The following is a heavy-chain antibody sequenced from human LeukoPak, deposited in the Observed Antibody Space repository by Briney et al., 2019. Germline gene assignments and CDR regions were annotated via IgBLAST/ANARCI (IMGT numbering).Heavy chain of an antibody. CDR3: ARLPLGYTYGY. J-gene: IGHJ4*02. CDR1: GGDFSTFG. Sequence: ASVKVSCKASGGDFSTFGIHWVRQAPGQGFEWMGGIIPVFRTASYAQQWKGRVTITADESSTTAYMELSSLRSEDTAVYYCARLPLGYTYGYWGQGTLVTVSS. D-gene: IGHD5-12*01. CDR2: IIPVFRTA. V-gene: IGHV1-69*13.